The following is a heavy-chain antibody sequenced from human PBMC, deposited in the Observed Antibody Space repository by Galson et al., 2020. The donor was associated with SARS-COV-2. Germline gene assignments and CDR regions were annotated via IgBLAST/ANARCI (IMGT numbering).Heavy chain of an antibody. D-gene: IGHD2-2*02. Sequence: GESLKISCAASGFTFSSYDMHWVRQAPGKGLEWVAVISYDGSNKYYADSVKGRFTISRDNSKNTLYLQMNSLRAEDTAVYYCARDSRLRMKSESGSILYWGQGTLVTVSS. CDR3: ARDSRLRMKSESGSILY. J-gene: IGHJ4*02. CDR2: ISYDGSNK. CDR1: GFTFSSYD. V-gene: IGHV3-30*03.